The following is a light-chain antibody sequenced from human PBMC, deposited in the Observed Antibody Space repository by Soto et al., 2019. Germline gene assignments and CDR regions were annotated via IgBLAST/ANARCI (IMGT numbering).Light chain of an antibody. V-gene: IGKV3-11*01. Sequence: EIVLTQSPATPSLSPGERATLSCRASQSVSSYLAWYQQKPGQAPRLLIYDASNRATGIPARFSGSGSGTDFTLTISSLEPEDFAVYCCQQRSNWPWTFGQGTKVDIK. CDR2: DAS. J-gene: IGKJ1*01. CDR1: QSVSSY. CDR3: QQRSNWPWT.